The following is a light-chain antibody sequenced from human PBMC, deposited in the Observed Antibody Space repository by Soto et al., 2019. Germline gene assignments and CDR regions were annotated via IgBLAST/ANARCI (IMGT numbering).Light chain of an antibody. CDR1: QSVTSNS. Sequence: EIVLTQSPGTLSLSPGERATLSCRASQSVTSNSLAWYQQKPGQAPRLLIYGASSRATGIPDRFSGSGSGTDFTLTISRLEPEDFAVYYCQQYGSSPDTFGRGTRLEIK. CDR3: QQYGSSPDT. CDR2: GAS. V-gene: IGKV3-20*01. J-gene: IGKJ5*01.